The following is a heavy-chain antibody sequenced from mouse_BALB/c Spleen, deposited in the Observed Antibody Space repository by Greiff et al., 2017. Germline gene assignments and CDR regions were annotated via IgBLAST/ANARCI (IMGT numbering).Heavy chain of an antibody. CDR3: AEGAYDNSFDY. Sequence: EVKLMESGGGLVQPGGSLRLSCATSGFTFSDFYMEWVRQPPGKRLEWIAASRNKANDYTTEYSASVKGRFIVSRDTSQSILYLQMNALRAEDTAIYYCAEGAYDNSFDYWGQGTTLTVSS. CDR2: SRNKANDYTT. D-gene: IGHD2-3*01. V-gene: IGHV7-1*02. J-gene: IGHJ2*01. CDR1: GFTFSDFY.